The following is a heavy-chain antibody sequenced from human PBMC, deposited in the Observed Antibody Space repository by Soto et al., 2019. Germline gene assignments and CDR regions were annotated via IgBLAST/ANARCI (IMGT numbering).Heavy chain of an antibody. CDR2: INHSGST. J-gene: IGHJ4*02. D-gene: IGHD6-6*01. CDR3: ARGNSSSPPVY. V-gene: IGHV4-39*07. Sequence: SETLSLTCTVSCGSISSGGYYWSWIRQPPGKGLEWIGEINHSGSTSYNPSLKSRVTISVDTSKNQFSLKLSSVTAADTAVYYCARGNSSSPPVYWGQGTLVTVSS. CDR1: CGSISSGGYY.